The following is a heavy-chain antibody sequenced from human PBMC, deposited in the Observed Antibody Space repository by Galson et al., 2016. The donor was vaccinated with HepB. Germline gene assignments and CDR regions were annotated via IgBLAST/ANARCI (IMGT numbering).Heavy chain of an antibody. J-gene: IGHJ6*02. V-gene: IGHV5-51*01. CDR1: GHNFTNYW. D-gene: IGHD3-3*01. CDR3: ARLPHRFLDNDYRYGVDL. Sequence: QSGAEVKKPGESLKISCKGSGHNFTNYWIGWVRQMPGKGLEWMGMIYPGDSDTRYSQSFKGQVTISADKSISTAYLQSSSLKASDTAMYYCARLPHRFLDNDYRYGVDLWGQGTTVTVSS. CDR2: IYPGDSDT.